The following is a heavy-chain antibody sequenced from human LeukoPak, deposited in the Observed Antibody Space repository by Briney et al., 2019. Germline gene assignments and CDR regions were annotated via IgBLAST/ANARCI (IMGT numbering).Heavy chain of an antibody. V-gene: IGHV3-30*03. CDR2: ISYDGSNK. Sequence: GGSLRLSCAASGFTFSSYGMHWVRQAPGKGLEWVAVISYDGSNKYYADSVKGRFTISRDNAKNSLYLQVNSLRAEDTAVYYCARDACGSGWSCFDYWGQGTLVTVSS. D-gene: IGHD6-19*01. J-gene: IGHJ4*02. CDR1: GFTFSSYG. CDR3: ARDACGSGWSCFDY.